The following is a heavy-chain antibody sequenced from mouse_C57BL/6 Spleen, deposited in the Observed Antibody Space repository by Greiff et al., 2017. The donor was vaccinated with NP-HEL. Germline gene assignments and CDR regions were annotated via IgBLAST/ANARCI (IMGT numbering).Heavy chain of an antibody. V-gene: IGHV5-9-1*02. J-gene: IGHJ4*01. Sequence: EVQLVESEEGLVKPGGSLKLSCAASGFTFSSYAMSWVRQTPEKRLEWVAYISSGGDYIYYADTVKGRFTISRDNARNTLYLQMSSLKSEDTAMYYCTYYSNYYAMDYWGQGTSVTVSS. D-gene: IGHD2-5*01. CDR3: TYYSNYYAMDY. CDR1: GFTFSSYA. CDR2: ISSGGDYI.